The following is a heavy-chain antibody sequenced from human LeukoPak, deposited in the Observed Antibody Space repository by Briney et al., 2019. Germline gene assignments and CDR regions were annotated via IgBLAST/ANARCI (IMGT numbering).Heavy chain of an antibody. D-gene: IGHD3-22*01. CDR3: AKAVGSSGYFSRDAFDI. V-gene: IGHV3-48*01. Sequence: GGSLRLSCAASGFTFSSYSMNWVRQAPGKGLEWVSYISSSTGTIYYADSVRGRFTISRDNSKNTVYLQMNSLRAEDTAIYYCAKAVGSSGYFSRDAFDIWGQGTMVTVSS. CDR1: GFTFSSYS. CDR2: ISSSTGTI. J-gene: IGHJ3*02.